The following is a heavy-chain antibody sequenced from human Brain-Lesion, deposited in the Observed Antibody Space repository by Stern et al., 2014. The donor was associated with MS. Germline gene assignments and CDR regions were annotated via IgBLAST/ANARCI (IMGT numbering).Heavy chain of an antibody. V-gene: IGHV4-61*02. CDR1: GGSISSGGYY. J-gene: IGHJ6*02. D-gene: IGHD2-2*01. CDR2: IFNSGRT. CDR3: ARGRVVPGFQYYATDV. Sequence: VHLVESGPGLVKPSQTLSLSCTVSGGSISSGGYYWSWIRQPAGKGLEWIGRIFNSGRTSYNPSLTSRVTISIDTSKTQFSLRLNSMTAADTAVYYCARGRVVPGFQYYATDVWGQGTTVIVSS.